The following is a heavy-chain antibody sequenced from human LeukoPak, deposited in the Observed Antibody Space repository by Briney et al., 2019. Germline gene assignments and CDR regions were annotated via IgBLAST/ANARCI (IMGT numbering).Heavy chain of an antibody. D-gene: IGHD1-26*01. CDR2: IYYTGST. CDR1: GASISGGTYY. V-gene: IGHV4-39*01. Sequence: PSETLSLTCSISGASISGGTYYWGWIRQPPGKGLEWIGSIYYTGSTYDNPSLKSRVTISVDTSKNQFSLKLSSATAADTAVYYCARRGGSGRAFDYWGQGTLVTVSS. CDR3: ARRGGSGRAFDY. J-gene: IGHJ4*02.